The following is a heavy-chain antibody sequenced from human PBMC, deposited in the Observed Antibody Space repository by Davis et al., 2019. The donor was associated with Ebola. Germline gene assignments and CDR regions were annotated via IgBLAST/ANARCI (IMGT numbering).Heavy chain of an antibody. CDR2: INHSGST. CDR3: ARGDFDWLRVGMDV. V-gene: IGHV4-34*01. CDR1: GGSSSRYY. Sequence: SETLSLTCPVSGGSSSRYYWSWIRQPPGKGLEWIGEINHSGSTNYNPSLKTRVTISVDTSKNQFSLKLSSVTAADTAVYYCARGDFDWLRVGMDVWGQGTTVTVSS. D-gene: IGHD3-9*01. J-gene: IGHJ6*02.